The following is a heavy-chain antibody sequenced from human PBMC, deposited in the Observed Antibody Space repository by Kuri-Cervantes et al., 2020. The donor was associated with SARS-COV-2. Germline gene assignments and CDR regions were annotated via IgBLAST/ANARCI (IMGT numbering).Heavy chain of an antibody. CDR2: INHSGST. CDR3: ARGGLVWLLFWFDP. J-gene: IGHJ5*02. Sequence: SETLSLTCAVYGGSFSGYYWSWIRQPPGKGLEWIGEINHSGSTNYNPSLKSRVTTSVDTSKNQFSLKLSSVTAADTAVYYCARGGLVWLLFWFDPWGQGTLVTVSS. V-gene: IGHV4-34*01. CDR1: GGSFSGYY. D-gene: IGHD3-3*01.